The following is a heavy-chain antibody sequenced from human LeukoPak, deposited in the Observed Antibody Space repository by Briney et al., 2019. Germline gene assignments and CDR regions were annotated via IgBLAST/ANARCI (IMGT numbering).Heavy chain of an antibody. Sequence: GGSLRLSCAASGFTFSRYAMSWVRQAPGKGLEWVSAISGCGDNTYYADSVRGRFTISRDNSKNTLFLQMNSLRAEDTAIYYCAKPVDGASVQRYFQHWGQGTLVTVSS. D-gene: IGHD1-1*01. CDR3: AKPVDGASVQRYFQH. J-gene: IGHJ1*01. CDR1: GFTFSRYA. V-gene: IGHV3-23*01. CDR2: ISGCGDNT.